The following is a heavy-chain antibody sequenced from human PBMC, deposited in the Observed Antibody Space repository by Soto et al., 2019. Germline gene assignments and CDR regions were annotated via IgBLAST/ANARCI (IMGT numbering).Heavy chain of an antibody. J-gene: IGHJ2*01. CDR2: INHPGST. V-gene: IGHV4-34*01. D-gene: IGHD3-10*01. CDR3: ARVGQLFPDLDL. CDR1: GTSFSNSY. Sequence: QVQLQQWGAGLLKPSETLSLSCSVYGTSFSNSYWSWIRQAPGKGLEWLGEINHPGSTNYNPSLKSRVTISVDASKKEFSLKLRSVTAADTAVYYCARVGQLFPDLDLWGRGTLVSVSS.